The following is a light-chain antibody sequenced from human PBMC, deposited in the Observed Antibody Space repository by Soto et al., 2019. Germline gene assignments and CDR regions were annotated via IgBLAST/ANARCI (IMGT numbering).Light chain of an antibody. V-gene: IGKV3-11*01. J-gene: IGKJ1*01. CDR3: QQRSNWPRT. Sequence: EIVLTQSPATLSLSPGERATFSCRASQSVSSYLVWYQQKPGQAPMLLIYDASNRATGIPARFSGRGSETDFTLTISSLEPEDFAVYYCQQRSNWPRTFGQGPKVEIK. CDR2: DAS. CDR1: QSVSSY.